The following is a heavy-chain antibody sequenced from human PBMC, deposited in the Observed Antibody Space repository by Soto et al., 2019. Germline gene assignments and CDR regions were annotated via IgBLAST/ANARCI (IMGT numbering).Heavy chain of an antibody. CDR2: ISAYNGNT. CDR1: GYTFTSYV. D-gene: IGHD6-13*01. J-gene: IGHJ6*02. V-gene: IGHV1-18*01. Sequence: GASVKVSCKASGYTFTSYVIIWLRQAPGQGLKWMGWISAYNGNTNYAQKLKGRVTMTTDTSTSTAYMELRSLRSDDTAVYYCAGPSGLGAAGTVRHPQTCYFLGMDVWGQGTTVTVSS. CDR3: AGPSGLGAAGTVRHPQTCYFLGMDV.